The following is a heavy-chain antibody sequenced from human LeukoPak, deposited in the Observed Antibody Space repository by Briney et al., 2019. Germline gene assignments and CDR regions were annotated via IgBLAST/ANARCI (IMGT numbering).Heavy chain of an antibody. D-gene: IGHD5-18*01. Sequence: PGGSLRLSCADSGFTFSSYAMHRVRQAPGKGVGWGAVISYDGSNKYYADSVKGRFTISRDNSKNTLYLQMNSLRAEDTAVYYCATRGYSYGYAGFDYWGQGTLVTVSS. J-gene: IGHJ4*02. CDR3: ATRGYSYGYAGFDY. CDR2: ISYDGSNK. CDR1: GFTFSSYA. V-gene: IGHV3-30*04.